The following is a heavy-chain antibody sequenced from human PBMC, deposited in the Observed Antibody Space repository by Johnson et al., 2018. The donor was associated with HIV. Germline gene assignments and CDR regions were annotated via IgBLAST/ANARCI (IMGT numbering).Heavy chain of an antibody. V-gene: IGHV3-53*01. CDR1: GFTVSSNY. Sequence: EVQLVESGGGLIQPGGSLRLSCAASGFTVSSNYMSWVRQAPGKGLEWVSVIFSGGSTYYADSVTGRFTISRDSSKNTLYLQMNSLRAEDTAVYYCARACRDGYTCDVFDIWGQGTMVTVSS. D-gene: IGHD5-24*01. J-gene: IGHJ3*02. CDR2: IFSGGST. CDR3: ARACRDGYTCDVFDI.